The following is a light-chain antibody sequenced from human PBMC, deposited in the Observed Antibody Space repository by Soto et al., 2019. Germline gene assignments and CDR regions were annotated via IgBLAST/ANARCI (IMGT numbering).Light chain of an antibody. V-gene: IGLV2-8*01. CDR3: CSYAGNNNVV. Sequence: QSALTQPPSASGSLGQSVTISCTVTSSDVGGYRFVSWYQQHPGKAPKVMVYEVSKRPSGVPDRFSGSKSGSTASLTVSGLQAEDEADYYCCSYAGNNNVVFGGGTKLTVL. CDR1: SSDVGGYRF. CDR2: EVS. J-gene: IGLJ3*02.